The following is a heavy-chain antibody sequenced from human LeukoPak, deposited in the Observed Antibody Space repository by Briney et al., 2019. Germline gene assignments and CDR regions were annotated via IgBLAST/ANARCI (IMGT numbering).Heavy chain of an antibody. J-gene: IGHJ5*02. CDR1: GFSLTTSGVG. V-gene: IGHV2-5*01. Sequence: SGPTLVKPTQTLTLTCTFSGFSLTTSGVGVGWIRQPPGKALEWLAVINWNDDKRYNPSLKSRLTITKDTSKNQVVLTMTNMDPVDTATYYCAHSRRPVAIRWFDPWGQGTLVTVSS. D-gene: IGHD2-2*01. CDR2: INWNDDK. CDR3: AHSRRPVAIRWFDP.